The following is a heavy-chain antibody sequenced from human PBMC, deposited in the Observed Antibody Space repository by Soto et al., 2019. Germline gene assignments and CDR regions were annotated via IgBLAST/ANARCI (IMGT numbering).Heavy chain of an antibody. CDR3: ARGGVVGYCSGGRCSDFDY. Sequence: QVQLVESGGGVVQPGRSLRLSCAASEFALRNFGMHWVRQAPGKGLEWVAVMWQDGKNEFYAESVKGRFTISRDNSKNTLYLQMDSLRVEDTAVYYCARGGVVGYCSGGRCSDFDYWGQGTLVTVSS. CDR2: MWQDGKNE. CDR1: EFALRNFG. V-gene: IGHV3-33*01. D-gene: IGHD2-15*01. J-gene: IGHJ4*02.